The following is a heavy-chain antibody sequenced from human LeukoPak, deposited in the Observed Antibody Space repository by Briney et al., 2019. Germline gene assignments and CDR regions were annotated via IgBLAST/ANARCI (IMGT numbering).Heavy chain of an antibody. Sequence: TSETLSLTCAVYGGSFSGYYWSWIRQPPGKGLEWIGEINHSGSTNYNPFLKSRVTISVDTSKNQFSLKLSSVTAADTAVYYCARSLVDIVATVPDYWGQGTLVTVSS. CDR2: INHSGST. CDR1: GGSFSGYY. J-gene: IGHJ4*02. D-gene: IGHD5-12*01. V-gene: IGHV4-34*01. CDR3: ARSLVDIVATVPDY.